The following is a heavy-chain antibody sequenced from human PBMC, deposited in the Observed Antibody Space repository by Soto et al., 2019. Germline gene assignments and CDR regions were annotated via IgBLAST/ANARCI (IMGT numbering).Heavy chain of an antibody. D-gene: IGHD3-10*01. CDR3: ARVWFGESSWFDP. J-gene: IGHJ5*02. Sequence: PSETLSLTCAVYGGSFSGYYWSWIRQPPGKGLEWIGEINHSGNTYYNPSLKSRVTTSLDRSKNQFSLNLSSVTAADTAVYYCARVWFGESSWFDPWGQGTLVTVS. V-gene: IGHV4-34*01. CDR1: GGSFSGYY. CDR2: INHSGNT.